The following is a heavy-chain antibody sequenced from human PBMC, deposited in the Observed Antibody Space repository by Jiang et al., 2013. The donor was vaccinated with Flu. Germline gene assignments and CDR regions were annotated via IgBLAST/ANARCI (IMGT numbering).Heavy chain of an antibody. CDR1: GTSMRRGNYY. CDR3: ARGLGAFDI. J-gene: IGHJ3*02. CDR2: VSKSGSA. V-gene: IGHV4-61*02. Sequence: GSGLVKPSQTLSLTCTVSGTSMRRGNYYWSWIRQPAGKGLEWVGHVSKSGSANFNPSLKTRVTVSEDTSRNQFSLRLISVTAADTAIYFCARGLGAFDIWGQGTMVTVSS. D-gene: IGHD3-10*01.